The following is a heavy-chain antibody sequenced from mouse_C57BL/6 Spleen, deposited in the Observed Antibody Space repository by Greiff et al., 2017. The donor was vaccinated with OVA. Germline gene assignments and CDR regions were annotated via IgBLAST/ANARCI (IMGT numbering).Heavy chain of an antibody. D-gene: IGHD2-3*01. CDR2: ISYSGST. V-gene: IGHV3-8*01. CDR3: ERSEGDDGYYDAMDY. CDR1: GYSITSDY. Sequence: VQLQPSGPGLAKPSQTLSLTCSVTGYSITSDYWNWIRKFPGNKLEYMGYISYSGSTYYNPSLKSRISITRDTSKNQYYLQLNSVTTEDTATYYCERSEGDDGYYDAMDYWGQGTSVTVSS. J-gene: IGHJ4*01.